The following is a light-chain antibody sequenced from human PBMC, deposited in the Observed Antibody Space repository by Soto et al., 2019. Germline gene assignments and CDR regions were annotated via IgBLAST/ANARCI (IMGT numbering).Light chain of an antibody. V-gene: IGLV2-14*01. CDR3: SSYTNINTRACV. CDR2: EVT. Sequence: SALTQPASVSGSPGQSITISCTGTSADVGSYNRVSWYQQHPGKAPKLIIYEVTDRPSGVSNRFSGSKSGNTASLTISGLQAEDEAEYYCSSYTNINTRACVFGTGTKVTVL. CDR1: SADVGSYNR. J-gene: IGLJ1*01.